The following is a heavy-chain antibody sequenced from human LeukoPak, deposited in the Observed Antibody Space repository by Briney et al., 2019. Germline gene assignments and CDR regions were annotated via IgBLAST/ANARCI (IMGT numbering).Heavy chain of an antibody. CDR1: VFTFSSYE. D-gene: IGHD2-2*01. CDR3: ASGSGYCSSTSCVPPFDY. CDR2: ISSSGSTI. V-gene: IGHV3-48*03. Sequence: HPGGSLRLSCAASVFTFSSYEMNWVRQAPGKGLEWVSYISSSGSTIYYADSVKGRFTISRDNAKNSLYLQMNSLRAEDTAVYYCASGSGYCSSTSCVPPFDYWGQGTLVTVSS. J-gene: IGHJ4*02.